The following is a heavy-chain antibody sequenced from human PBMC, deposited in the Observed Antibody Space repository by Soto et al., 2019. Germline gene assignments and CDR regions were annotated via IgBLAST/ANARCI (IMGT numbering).Heavy chain of an antibody. CDR2: ISYDGSNK. D-gene: IGHD2-2*01. Sequence: GGSLRLSCAASGFTFSSYAMHWVRQAPGKGLEWVAVISYDGSNKYYADSVKGRFTISRDNSKNTLYLQMDSLRAEDTAVYYCARAGSVVLVPAAPPRRFDYWGKGTLVP. J-gene: IGHJ4*02. CDR3: ARAGSVVLVPAAPPRRFDY. V-gene: IGHV3-30-3*01. CDR1: GFTFSSYA.